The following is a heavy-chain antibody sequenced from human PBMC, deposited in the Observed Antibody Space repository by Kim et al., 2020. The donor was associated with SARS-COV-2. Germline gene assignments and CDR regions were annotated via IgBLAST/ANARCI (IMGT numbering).Heavy chain of an antibody. CDR3: AKEIKDIVVVAVDY. D-gene: IGHD2-15*01. Sequence: ADSVKGRFTISRDNSKNTLYLQMNSLRAEDTAVYYCAKEIKDIVVVAVDYWGQGTLVTVSS. V-gene: IGHV3-23*01. J-gene: IGHJ4*02.